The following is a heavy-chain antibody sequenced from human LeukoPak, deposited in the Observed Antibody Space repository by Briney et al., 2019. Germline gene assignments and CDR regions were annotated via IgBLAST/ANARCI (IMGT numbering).Heavy chain of an antibody. CDR3: ARDNSWELLDYFDY. V-gene: IGHV3-21*01. D-gene: IGHD1-26*01. CDR2: ISSSSSYI. CDR1: GFTFSSCS. Sequence: GGSLRLSCAASGFTFSSCSMNWVRQAPGKGLEWVSSISSSSSYIYYADSVKGRFTISRDNAKNSLYLQMNSLRAEDTAVYYCARDNSWELLDYFDYWGQGTLVTVSS. J-gene: IGHJ4*02.